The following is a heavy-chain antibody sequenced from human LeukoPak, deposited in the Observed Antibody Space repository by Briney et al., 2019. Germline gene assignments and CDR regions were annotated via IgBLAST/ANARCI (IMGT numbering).Heavy chain of an antibody. CDR2: ISDDGTNT. CDR1: GFTFSSYA. V-gene: IGHV3-30*04. D-gene: IGHD6-19*01. J-gene: IGHJ4*02. CDR3: ARSSSSGYAYYFDY. Sequence: GGSLRLSRAASGFTFSSYAMHWVRQAPGKGLECVAFISDDGTNTYYADSVKGRFTISRDNSKNTLYLQMDSLRAEDTALYYCARSSSSGYAYYFDYWGQGTLVIVSS.